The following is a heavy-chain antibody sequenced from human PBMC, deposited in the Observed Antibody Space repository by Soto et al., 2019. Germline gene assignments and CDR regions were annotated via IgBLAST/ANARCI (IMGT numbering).Heavy chain of an antibody. CDR2: INHSGST. CDR3: ARYSSSSVRFDP. J-gene: IGHJ5*02. Sequence: LSLTCAVYGGSFSGYYWSWFRKPPGKGREWIGEINHSGSTNYNPSLKSRVTISVDTSKNQFSLKLSSVTAADTAVYYCARYSSSSVRFDPWGQGTLVSVSS. D-gene: IGHD6-6*01. V-gene: IGHV4-34*01. CDR1: GGSFSGYY.